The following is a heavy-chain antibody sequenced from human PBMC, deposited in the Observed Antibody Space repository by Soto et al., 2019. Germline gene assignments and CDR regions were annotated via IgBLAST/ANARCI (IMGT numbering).Heavy chain of an antibody. J-gene: IGHJ6*03. D-gene: IGHD5-12*01. V-gene: IGHV1-2*04. CDR2: INSNGGVT. CDR3: ARESGGATATLDYYYFYMDV. CDR1: GDSFNDYY. Sequence: QVQLVQSGAEVRKPGASVTVSCRSSGDSFNDYYIHWVRQAPGQGFEWMGWINSNGGVTKYAQKFQGWVIMTRDTSIRTVYMQLSRLRSDDTAVYYCARESGGATATLDYYYFYMDVWGTGTTVTVSS.